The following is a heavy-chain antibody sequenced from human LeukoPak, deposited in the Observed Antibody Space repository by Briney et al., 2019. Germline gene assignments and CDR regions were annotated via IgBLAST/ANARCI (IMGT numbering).Heavy chain of an antibody. J-gene: IGHJ5*02. Sequence: SVKVSCKASGGTFSSYAISWVRQAPGQGLEWMGGIIPIFGTANYAQKFRGRVTITADESTSTAYMELSSLRSEDTAVYYCARNRDGYNYFWFDPWGQGTLVTVSS. D-gene: IGHD5-24*01. V-gene: IGHV1-69*13. CDR2: IIPIFGTA. CDR3: ARNRDGYNYFWFDP. CDR1: GGTFSSYA.